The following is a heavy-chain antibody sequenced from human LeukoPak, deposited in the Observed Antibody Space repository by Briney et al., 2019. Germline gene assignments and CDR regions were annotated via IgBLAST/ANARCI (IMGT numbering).Heavy chain of an antibody. D-gene: IGHD3-22*01. V-gene: IGHV3-23*01. CDR1: GFIFSTYA. Sequence: GGSLRLSCAASGFIFSTYAMSWVRQAPGKGLAWVSAISSIGDVTYYVGSVKGRFTISRDNSKNTLYLQMDNLRAEDTAIYYCAKDRPNYYGSNGHYYRRDGDSWGQGALVTVSS. J-gene: IGHJ5*01. CDR2: ISSIGDVT. CDR3: AKDRPNYYGSNGHYYRRDGDS.